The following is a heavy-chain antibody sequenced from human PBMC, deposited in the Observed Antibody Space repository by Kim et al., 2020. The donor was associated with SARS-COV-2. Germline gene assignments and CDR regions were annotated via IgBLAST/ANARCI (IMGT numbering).Heavy chain of an antibody. D-gene: IGHD1-20*01. V-gene: IGHV3-33*06. Sequence: GGSLRLSCAASGFTFSSYGMHWVRQAPGKGLEWVSVIWDDGSNKYYADSVKGRFTISRDNCKNTLYLQMNSLRAEDTAVYYCAKEARYNWNDMYYYYYGMDVWGQGTTVTVSS. CDR1: GFTFSSYG. J-gene: IGHJ6*02. CDR2: IWDDGSNK. CDR3: AKEARYNWNDMYYYYYGMDV.